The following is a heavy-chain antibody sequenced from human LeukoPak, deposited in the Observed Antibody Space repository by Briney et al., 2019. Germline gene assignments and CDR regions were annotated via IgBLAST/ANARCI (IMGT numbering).Heavy chain of an antibody. Sequence: ASVTVSCKVSGYTFTSYAMNWVRQAPGQGLEWMGWINTNTGNPTYAQGFTGRFVFSLDTSVSTAYLQISSLKAEDTAVYYCARSRLIAARSWFDPWGQGTLVTVSS. CDR3: ARSRLIAARSWFDP. V-gene: IGHV7-4-1*02. CDR2: INTNTGNP. D-gene: IGHD6-6*01. J-gene: IGHJ5*02. CDR1: GYTFTSYA.